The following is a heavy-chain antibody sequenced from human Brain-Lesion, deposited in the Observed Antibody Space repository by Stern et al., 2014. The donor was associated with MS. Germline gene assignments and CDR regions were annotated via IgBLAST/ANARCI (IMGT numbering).Heavy chain of an antibody. V-gene: IGHV4-61*02. J-gene: IGHJ6*02. D-gene: IGHD2-2*01. CDR3: ARGRVVPGFQYYATDV. CDR2: IFNSGST. Sequence: VQLVESGPGLVKPSQTLSLSCTVSGGSISSGGYYWSWIRQPAGKGLEWIGRIFNSGSTSYNPSPQSRGPIATDTSQKQFSLRLNSMTAADTAVYYCARGRVVPGFQYYATDVWGQGTTVIVSS. CDR1: GGSISSGGYY.